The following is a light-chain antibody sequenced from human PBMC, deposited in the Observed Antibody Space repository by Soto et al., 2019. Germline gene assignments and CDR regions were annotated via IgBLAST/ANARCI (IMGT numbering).Light chain of an antibody. CDR3: QQLNKYPST. J-gene: IGKJ4*01. CDR1: QDISSY. Sequence: DIQMSQSPSTLSTSVVDSVTITCRSSQDISSYLGWYQQKPGKAPKLLIYGASTLQSGVPSRFSGSGSGTDFTLTISSLQPEDFATYYCQQLNKYPSTFGGGTKV. CDR2: GAS. V-gene: IGKV1-9*01.